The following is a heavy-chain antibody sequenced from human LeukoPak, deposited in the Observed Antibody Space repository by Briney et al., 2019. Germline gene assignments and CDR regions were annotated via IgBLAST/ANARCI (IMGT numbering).Heavy chain of an antibody. CDR3: AKGTGYYDILTGYYNHYYFDY. CDR2: ISSSGVTI. D-gene: IGHD3-9*01. Sequence: GGSLRLSCAASGFTFSTCSMNWVRQAPGKGLEWVSYISSSGVTIYYADSVKGRFTISRDNSKNTLYLQMNSLRAEDTAVYYCAKGTGYYDILTGYYNHYYFDYWGQGTLVTVSS. J-gene: IGHJ4*02. V-gene: IGHV3-48*01. CDR1: GFTFSTCS.